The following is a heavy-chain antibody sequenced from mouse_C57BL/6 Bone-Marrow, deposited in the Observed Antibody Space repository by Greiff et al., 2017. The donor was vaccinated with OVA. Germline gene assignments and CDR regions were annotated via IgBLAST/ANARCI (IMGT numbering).Heavy chain of an antibody. Sequence: VQLVESGAELARPGASVKLSCKASGYTFTSYGISWVKQRTGQGLEWIGEIYPRSGNTYYNEKFKGKATLTADKSSSTAYMELRSLTSEDSAVYFCARLRPITTVVATEGYWGQGTTLTVSS. V-gene: IGHV1-81*01. CDR1: GYTFTSYG. CDR3: ARLRPITTVVATEGY. D-gene: IGHD1-1*01. J-gene: IGHJ2*01. CDR2: IYPRSGNT.